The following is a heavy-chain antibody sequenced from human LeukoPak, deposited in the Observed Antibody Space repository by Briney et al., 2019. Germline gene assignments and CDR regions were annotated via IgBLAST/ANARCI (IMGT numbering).Heavy chain of an antibody. J-gene: IGHJ3*02. CDR1: GFTVSSNY. V-gene: IGHV3-66*01. CDR3: AREVTMVRGEYWDI. D-gene: IGHD3-10*01. CDR2: IYSGGST. Sequence: GGSLRLSCAASGFTVSSNYMSWVRQAPGKGLEWVSVIYSGGSTYYADSVKGRFTISRDNSKNTLYLQMNSLRAEDTAVYYCAREVTMVRGEYWDIWGQGTMVTVSS.